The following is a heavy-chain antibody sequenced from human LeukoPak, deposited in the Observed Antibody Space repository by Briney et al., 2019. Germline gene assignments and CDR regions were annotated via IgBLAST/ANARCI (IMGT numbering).Heavy chain of an antibody. D-gene: IGHD2-21*02. CDR2: IYYSGST. CDR3: AGAHCGGDCYSGRAFDI. J-gene: IGHJ3*02. CDR1: GGSISSSSYY. V-gene: IGHV4-39*01. Sequence: SETLSLTCTVSGGSISSSSYYWGWIRQPPGKGLEWIGSIYYSGSTYYNPSLKSRVAISVDTSKNQFSLKLSSVTAADTAVYYCAGAHCGGDCYSGRAFDIWGQGTMVTVSS.